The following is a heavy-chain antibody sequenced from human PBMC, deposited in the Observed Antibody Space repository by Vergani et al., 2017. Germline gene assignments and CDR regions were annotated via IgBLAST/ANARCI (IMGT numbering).Heavy chain of an antibody. D-gene: IGHD3-22*01. CDR3: ASARYYYDSSGYYLDY. Sequence: QVQLVQSGAEVKKPGSPVKFSCKASGGTFSSYAISWVRQAPGQGIEWMGRTIPIFVTANYAPKVQGRVSITADEATSTAYMELSSLRSEDTAVYECASARYYYDSSGYYLDYWGQGTLVTVSS. V-gene: IGHV1-69*18. J-gene: IGHJ4*02. CDR2: TIPIFVTA. CDR1: GGTFSSYA.